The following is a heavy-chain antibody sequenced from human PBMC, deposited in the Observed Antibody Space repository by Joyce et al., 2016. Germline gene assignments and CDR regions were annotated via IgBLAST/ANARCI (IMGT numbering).Heavy chain of an antibody. Sequence: QVQLLQSGPEVKKPGASVKVSCKTSGYALNTYGITWVRQAPGQGLEWVAWISTHTGSTTQGQKVQGRVTLTTEAFATTVFIDLRNRTSDDTAVYFCARAGSGGSRRGISDYWGQGTLVIVSS. CDR3: ARAGSGGSRRGISDY. J-gene: IGHJ4*02. V-gene: IGHV1-18*01. CDR1: GYALNTYG. CDR2: ISTHTGST. D-gene: IGHD2-15*01.